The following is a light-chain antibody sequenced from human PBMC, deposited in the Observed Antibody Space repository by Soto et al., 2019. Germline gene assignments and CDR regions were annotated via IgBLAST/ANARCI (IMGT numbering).Light chain of an antibody. Sequence: DIQMTQSPSSLSASVGDRVTITCRASQSISSYLNWYQQKPGKAPKLLIYAASSLQSGVPSRFSGSGSGTDFTLTVSSLHPEDFATYYFQQSYSTPRTFGQGTKVEI. V-gene: IGKV1-39*01. J-gene: IGKJ1*01. CDR2: AAS. CDR3: QQSYSTPRT. CDR1: QSISSY.